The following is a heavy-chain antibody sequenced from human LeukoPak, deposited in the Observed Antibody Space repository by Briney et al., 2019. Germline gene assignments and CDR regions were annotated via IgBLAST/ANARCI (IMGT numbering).Heavy chain of an antibody. CDR2: INWNGDST. J-gene: IGHJ4*02. Sequence: GGSLRLSCAASGFTFDDYGMSWVRQAPGKGLEWVSAINWNGDSTGYADSVKGRFTISRDNAKNSLYLQMGSLRAEDTALYYCARVGWSTESYYFDYWGQGTLVTVSS. D-gene: IGHD2-15*01. CDR1: GFTFDDYG. CDR3: ARVGWSTESYYFDY. V-gene: IGHV3-20*04.